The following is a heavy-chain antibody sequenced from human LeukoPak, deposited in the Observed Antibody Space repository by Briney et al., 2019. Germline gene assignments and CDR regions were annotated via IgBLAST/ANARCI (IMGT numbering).Heavy chain of an antibody. V-gene: IGHV3-21*01. CDR1: GFTFSSYS. D-gene: IGHD5-12*01. CDR2: ISSSSSYI. CDR3: ARAVLRSLNSGFGY. Sequence: PGGPLRLSCAASGFTFSSYSMNWVRQAPGKGLEWVSSISSSSSYIYYADSVKGRFTISRDNAKNSLYLQMNSLRAEDTAVYYCARAVLRSLNSGFGYWGQGTLVTVSS. J-gene: IGHJ4*02.